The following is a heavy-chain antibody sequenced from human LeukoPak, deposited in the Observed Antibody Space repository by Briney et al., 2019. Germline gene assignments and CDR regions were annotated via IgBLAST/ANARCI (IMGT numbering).Heavy chain of an antibody. CDR3: ARGPAFIVVVPAAALPDY. V-gene: IGHV1-2*02. CDR1: GYTFTGYY. Sequence: GASVKVSCKASGYTFTGYYMHWVRQAPGQGLEWMGWINPNSGGTNYAQKFQGRVTMTRDTSISTAYMELSRLRSDDTAVYYCARGPAFIVVVPAAALPDYWGQGTLVTVSS. CDR2: INPNSGGT. D-gene: IGHD2-2*01. J-gene: IGHJ4*02.